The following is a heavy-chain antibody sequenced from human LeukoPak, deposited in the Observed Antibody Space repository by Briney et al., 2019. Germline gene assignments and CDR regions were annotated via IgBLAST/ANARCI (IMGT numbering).Heavy chain of an antibody. V-gene: IGHV3-64D*06. J-gene: IGHJ5*01. Sequence: GGSLRLSCSASGFGFRTYAMHWVRQAPGKGLEPVSAISFDGSNTKYGASVRGRFTISRDNPTNTLYLQMSSMRVEDTAVYYCVKDRGGSVIQGNWFDSWGQGTLVTVSP. CDR3: VKDRGGSVIQGNWFDS. CDR2: ISFDGSNT. D-gene: IGHD2/OR15-2a*01. CDR1: GFGFRTYA.